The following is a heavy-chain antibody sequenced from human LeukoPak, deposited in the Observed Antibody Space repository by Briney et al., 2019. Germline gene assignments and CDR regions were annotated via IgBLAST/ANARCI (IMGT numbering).Heavy chain of an antibody. CDR3: ARDRVGSGWPRPWYFEF. Sequence: GASVTVSCRPSGYTFTGYYLHWVRQAPGQALEWMGWMNLNTGATAYAQNFQGRVAMSRDTSIDTAYMDLSSLTSDDTAVYYCARDRVGSGWPRPWYFEFWGQGTLVTVSS. J-gene: IGHJ4*02. V-gene: IGHV1-2*02. CDR1: GYTFTGYY. D-gene: IGHD6-19*01. CDR2: MNLNTGAT.